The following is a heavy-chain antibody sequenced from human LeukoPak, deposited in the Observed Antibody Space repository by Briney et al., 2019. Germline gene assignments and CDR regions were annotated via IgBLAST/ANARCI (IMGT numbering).Heavy chain of an antibody. CDR1: GGSISRGGYY. V-gene: IGHV4-31*03. J-gene: IGHJ6*02. CDR3: ARDPYYYGMDV. CDR2: IYYSVST. Sequence: PSETLSLTCTVSGGSISRGGYYWSWIRQHPGKCREWIGYIYYSVSTYYNPSLTSRVTISVDTSKNQFSLKLSSVTAADTAVYYCARDPYYYGMDVWGQGTTVTVSS.